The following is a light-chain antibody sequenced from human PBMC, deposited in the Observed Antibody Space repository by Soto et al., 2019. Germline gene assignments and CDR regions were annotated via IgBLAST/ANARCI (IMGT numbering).Light chain of an antibody. Sequence: DIQMTQSPSSLSASVGDRVTITCRASQSISGFLNWYQQKPGKAPKFLIFAASNLQSDVPSRFSGSGTETEFTLTMSSLQLEDFGTYYCEQSYTVPLTFGQGTRLEIK. V-gene: IGKV1-39*01. J-gene: IGKJ5*01. CDR2: AAS. CDR1: QSISGF. CDR3: EQSYTVPLT.